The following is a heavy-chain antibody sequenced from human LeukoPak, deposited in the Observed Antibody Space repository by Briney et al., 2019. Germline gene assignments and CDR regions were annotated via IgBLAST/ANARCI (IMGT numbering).Heavy chain of an antibody. Sequence: GGSLRLSCAASGFTFSEAWMHWVRQAPGKGLVWVSRINNDGSFTKYADSVKGRFTISRDNAKNTLSLQMNSLRAEDTAVYYCARESRQWLGHYYYYMDVWGKGTTVTVSS. J-gene: IGHJ6*03. V-gene: IGHV3-74*01. D-gene: IGHD6-19*01. CDR3: ARESRQWLGHYYYYMDV. CDR2: INNDGSFT. CDR1: GFTFSEAW.